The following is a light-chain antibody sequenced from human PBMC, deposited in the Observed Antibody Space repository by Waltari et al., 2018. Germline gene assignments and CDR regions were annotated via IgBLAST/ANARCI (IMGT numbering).Light chain of an antibody. J-gene: IGLJ1*01. V-gene: IGLV2-14*01. CDR3: SSYTTSSTRV. CDR2: DVS. CDR1: SSDVGGYNY. Sequence: QSALTQPASMSGSPGQSITISCTAPSSDVGGYNYVSWYQKHPGKAPKVMIYDVSNRPSGVSNRFSGSKSGNTASLTISGLQAEDEADYYCSSYTTSSTRVFGTGTKVTVL.